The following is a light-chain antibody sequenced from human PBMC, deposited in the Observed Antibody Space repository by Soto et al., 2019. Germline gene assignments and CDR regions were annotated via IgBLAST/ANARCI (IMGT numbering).Light chain of an antibody. V-gene: IGKV1-5*01. CDR1: QSISNW. CDR2: HAS. J-gene: IGKJ1*01. Sequence: IQLTQSPSALPASVGDRVTLTCRASQSISNWLAWYQQKPGTAPKLLIYHASILETAVPSRFSGNGSGTEFTLTISSLQPGDFATYYCQQYNSYSFGQGSRVEIK. CDR3: QQYNSYS.